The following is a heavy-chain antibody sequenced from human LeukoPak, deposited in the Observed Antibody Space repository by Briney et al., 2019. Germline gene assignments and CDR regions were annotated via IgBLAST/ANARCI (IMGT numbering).Heavy chain of an antibody. CDR1: GYTFTGYY. J-gene: IGHJ4*02. D-gene: IGHD6-13*01. Sequence: GASVKVSCKASGYTFTGYYMHWVQQAPGQGLEWMGWINPNSGGTNYAQKFQGRVTMTRDTSISTAYMELSRLRSDDTAVYYCARVRSIAAAGKEFDYWGQGTLVTVSS. CDR3: ARVRSIAAAGKEFDY. V-gene: IGHV1-2*02. CDR2: INPNSGGT.